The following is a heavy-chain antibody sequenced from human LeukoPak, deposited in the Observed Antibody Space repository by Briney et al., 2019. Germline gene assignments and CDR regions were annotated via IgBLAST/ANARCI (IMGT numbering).Heavy chain of an antibody. CDR3: ARKYYYGSGSYTIDY. Sequence: GESLKISCKGSGYSFTSYWISWVRQMPGKGREWMGRIDPSDSYTNYSPSFQGHVTISADKSSSTAYLQWSSLKASDTAMYYCARKYYYGSGSYTIDYWGQGTLVTVSS. CDR1: GYSFTSYW. J-gene: IGHJ4*02. D-gene: IGHD3-10*01. V-gene: IGHV5-10-1*01. CDR2: IDPSDSYT.